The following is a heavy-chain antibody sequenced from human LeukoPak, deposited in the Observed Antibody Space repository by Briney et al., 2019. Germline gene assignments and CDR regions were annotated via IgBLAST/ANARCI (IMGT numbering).Heavy chain of an antibody. D-gene: IGHD1-26*01. CDR2: IYYSGST. J-gene: IGHJ4*02. Sequence: XSLTCTVSGGSXSSYYWSWIRQPPGKGLEWIGYIYYSGSTNYNPSLKSRVTISVDTSKNQFSLKLSSVTAADTAVYYCARVVRATSCFDYWGQGTLVTVSS. V-gene: IGHV4-59*01. CDR3: ARVVRATSCFDY. CDR1: GGSXSSYY.